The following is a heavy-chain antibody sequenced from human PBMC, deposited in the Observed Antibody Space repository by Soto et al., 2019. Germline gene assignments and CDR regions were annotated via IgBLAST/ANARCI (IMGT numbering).Heavy chain of an antibody. V-gene: IGHV3-48*03. D-gene: IGHD2-2*01. CDR1: GFTFSSYH. CDR2: ITSSGSTI. CDR3: AAIVVVPAAPMDV. Sequence: EVQLVESGGGLVQPGGSLRLSCETSGFTFSSYHMNWVRQAPGKGLECVSYITSSGSTIYYADSVKGRFTVSRDNAKSSLYLQMHSLRAEDTAVYYCAAIVVVPAAPMDVWGQGTTVTVSS. J-gene: IGHJ6*02.